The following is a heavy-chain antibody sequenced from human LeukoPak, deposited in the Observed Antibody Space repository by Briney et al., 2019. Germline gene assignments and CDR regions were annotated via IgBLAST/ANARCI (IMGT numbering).Heavy chain of an antibody. V-gene: IGHV4-39*01. CDR1: SGSITSSSYY. J-gene: IGHJ4*02. CDR3: ARRGRDFWSGTSSGIDY. D-gene: IGHD3-3*01. Sequence: SETLSLTCTVSSGSITSSSYYWGWIRQPPGKGLEWIGSFYYSGNTYYNPSLKSRVTISVDTSKNQFSLKLSSVTAADTAVYYCARRGRDFWSGTSSGIDYWGQGTLVTVSS. CDR2: FYYSGNT.